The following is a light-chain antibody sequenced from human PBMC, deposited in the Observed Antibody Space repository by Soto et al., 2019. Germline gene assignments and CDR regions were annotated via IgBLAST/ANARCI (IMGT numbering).Light chain of an antibody. CDR3: QQYNNWPRT. V-gene: IGKV3-15*01. J-gene: IGKJ1*01. CDR1: QSVNSN. Sequence: EIVMTQSPATLSVSPGERATLSCRASQSVNSNLAWYQQKPGQAPRLLIYGASTRATGIPARFSGSGSGTEFTLTISSLQSEDFAVYYCQQYNNWPRTFVQGTKVDIK. CDR2: GAS.